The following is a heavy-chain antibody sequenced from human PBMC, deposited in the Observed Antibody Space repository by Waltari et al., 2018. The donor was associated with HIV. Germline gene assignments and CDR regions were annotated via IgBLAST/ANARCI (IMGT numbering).Heavy chain of an antibody. CDR2: IYYTGST. CDR1: GGSIRNSSYY. D-gene: IGHD1-26*01. Sequence: QLQLQESGPGLVKPSETLSLTCPVSGGSIRNSSYYWDCIGRHPGRGLEWIGTIYYTGSTYYNPSFKSRVTISVDTPNNQFSLKVNSVTAADTSVYYCGRHTGGWAAINFDYWGQGTLVTVSS. J-gene: IGHJ4*02. V-gene: IGHV4-39*01. CDR3: GRHTGGWAAINFDY.